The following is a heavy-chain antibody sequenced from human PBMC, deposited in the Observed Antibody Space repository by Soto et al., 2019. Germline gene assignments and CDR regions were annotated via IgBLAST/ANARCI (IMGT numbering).Heavy chain of an antibody. Sequence: ASVKVSCKAAGYTFTTYYMHWVRQAPGQGLEWMGVIDPTHGSTTYAQKFQGRVTMTSDTSTNTVYMELSSLKSEDTAVYYCARVPYDTTGDYAFWGKGTRVTV. D-gene: IGHD3-22*01. CDR2: IDPTHGST. J-gene: IGHJ4*02. V-gene: IGHV1-46*01. CDR3: ARVPYDTTGDYAF. CDR1: GYTFTTYY.